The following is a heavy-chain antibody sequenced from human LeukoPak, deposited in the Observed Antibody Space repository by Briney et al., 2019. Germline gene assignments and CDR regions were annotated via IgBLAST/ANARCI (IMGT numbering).Heavy chain of an antibody. CDR3: ARGPRNDP. V-gene: IGHV1-8*01. CDR2: VHPNGGNT. CDR1: GYPFTTWE. D-gene: IGHD1-14*01. J-gene: IGHJ5*02. Sequence: ASVKVSCRTSGYPFTTWEINWVRQAAGQGLEWMGWVHPNGGNTAYAQKFQGRVTMTRDTSISTAYMELSGLTSDDTAVYFCARGPRNDPWGQGTLVTVSS.